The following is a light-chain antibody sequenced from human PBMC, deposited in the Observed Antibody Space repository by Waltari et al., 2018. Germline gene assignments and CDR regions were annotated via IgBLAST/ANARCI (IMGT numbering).Light chain of an antibody. CDR1: RSHIGKNG. V-gene: IGLV1-36*01. J-gene: IGLJ3*02. Sequence: QSVLTQPPSVSEAPRQRVTISCSGRRSHIGKNGVNWYQHPPGKAPKRLTFFHSPLPSGVSARFPGSKSGTSAALAISGLQPQDEADYYCSTWDDSLNAWVFGGGTKLTVL. CDR3: STWDDSLNAWV. CDR2: FHS.